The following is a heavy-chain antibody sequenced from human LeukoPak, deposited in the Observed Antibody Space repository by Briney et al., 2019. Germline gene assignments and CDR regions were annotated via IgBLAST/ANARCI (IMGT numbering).Heavy chain of an antibody. V-gene: IGHV1-18*01. CDR3: ARDLGSSATSTNWFDP. CDR2: ISAYNGNT. CDR1: GYTFASYG. Sequence: GASVKVSCKASGYTFASYGISWVRQAPGQGLEWMGWISAYNGNTNYAQKLQGRVTMTTDTSTSTAYMELRSLRSDDTAVYYCARDLGSSATSTNWFDPWGQGTLVTVSS. J-gene: IGHJ5*02. D-gene: IGHD6-6*01.